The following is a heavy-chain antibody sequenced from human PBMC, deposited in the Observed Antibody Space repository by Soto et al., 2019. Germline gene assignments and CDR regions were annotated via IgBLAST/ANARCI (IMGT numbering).Heavy chain of an antibody. D-gene: IGHD1-1*01. Sequence: GGSLRLSCAASGFTFSSYGMHWVRQAPGKGLEWVAVISYDGSTKYYADSVKGRFTIARDNSKNTLYRQMNSLRAEDTAVYYCAKEANLHRRHATLSYYYYYMDVWGKGTTVTVYS. V-gene: IGHV3-30*18. CDR2: ISYDGSTK. J-gene: IGHJ6*03. CDR1: GFTFSSYG. CDR3: AKEANLHRRHATLSYYYYYMDV.